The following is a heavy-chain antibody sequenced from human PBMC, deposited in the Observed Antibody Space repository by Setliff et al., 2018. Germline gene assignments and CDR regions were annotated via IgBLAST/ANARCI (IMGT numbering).Heavy chain of an antibody. CDR3: ARARYCSGGRCYWTWLDS. D-gene: IGHD2-15*01. V-gene: IGHV4-59*08. CDR2: FYYNGAT. Sequence: PSETLSLTCSVSGGSISSYSWGWIRQPPGKGLEWIGFFYYNGATNYNPSLKSRVTISVDTSKNQFSLNLNSVTAADTAVYYCARARYCSGGRCYWTWLDSWAQGTPVTVSS. J-gene: IGHJ5*01. CDR1: GGSISSYS.